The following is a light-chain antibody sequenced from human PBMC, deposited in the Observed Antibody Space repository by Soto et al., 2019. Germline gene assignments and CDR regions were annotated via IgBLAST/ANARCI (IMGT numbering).Light chain of an antibody. J-gene: IGKJ5*01. CDR2: GAS. CDR1: QSVSSN. CDR3: QQYNNWPPIT. Sequence: EIVMAQYPATLSVSAGDRATLSCRASQSVSSNLAWYQQKPGQAPRLLIYGASARATGIPARFTGSGSGTEFTLTISSLQSEDFAVYYCQQYNNWPPITFGQGTRLEIK. V-gene: IGKV3-15*01.